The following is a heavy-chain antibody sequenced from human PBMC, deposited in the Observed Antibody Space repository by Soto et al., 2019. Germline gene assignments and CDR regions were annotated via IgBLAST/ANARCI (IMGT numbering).Heavy chain of an antibody. V-gene: IGHV4-31*03. Sequence: QVQLQEPGPGRVKPSQTLSLTCPFSGDSIPSGLPYWSWIRQPPGKGRGWIGYIFYSGISYYNPSLQSRVTISVDTSKNQFSLKLSSVTAADTAVYYCARDRIMLTFGGGSGEWGIDSWGQGTLVTVSS. J-gene: IGHJ4*02. CDR3: ARDRIMLTFGGGSGEWGIDS. CDR1: GDSIPSGLPY. CDR2: IFYSGIS. D-gene: IGHD3-16*01.